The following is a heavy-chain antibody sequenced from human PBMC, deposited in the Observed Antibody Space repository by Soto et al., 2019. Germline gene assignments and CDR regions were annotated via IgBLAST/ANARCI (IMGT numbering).Heavy chain of an antibody. Sequence: GGSLRLSCAASGFTFSNYAMHWVRQAPGKGLEWVALTSYNGNNEYYTDSVKGRFTISRDNAKNTLYLQMNSLRAEDTAVYYCARALTYYYVIDAFDIWGQGTMVTVSS. D-gene: IGHD3-10*02. CDR2: TSYNGNNE. CDR1: GFTFSNYA. CDR3: ARALTYYYVIDAFDI. V-gene: IGHV3-30*03. J-gene: IGHJ3*02.